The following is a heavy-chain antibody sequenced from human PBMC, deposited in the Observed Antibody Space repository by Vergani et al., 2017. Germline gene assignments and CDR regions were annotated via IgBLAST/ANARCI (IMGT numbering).Heavy chain of an antibody. CDR1: GYRFTSYG. CDR3: ARDKYCSNGVCYTGLDYYYGMDV. J-gene: IGHJ6*02. D-gene: IGHD2-8*01. V-gene: IGHV1-18*01. CDR2: ISGYNGNT. Sequence: QVQLVQSGAEVKKPGASVKVSCTASGYRFTSYGITWVRPAPGRGLGWMGWISGYNGNTNYAQKLQGRVTMTTDTSTSTAYMELRRLKSADTAVYYCARDKYCSNGVCYTGLDYYYGMDVWGQGTTGTVSS.